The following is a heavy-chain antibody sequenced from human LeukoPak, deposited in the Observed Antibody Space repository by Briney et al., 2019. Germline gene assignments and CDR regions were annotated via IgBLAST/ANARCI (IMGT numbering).Heavy chain of an antibody. D-gene: IGHD1-26*01. CDR1: GFTFRNEE. CDR2: ISSTDSPI. Sequence: GGSLRLSCVVSGFTFRNEEMNWVRQAPGRGLEWIAYISSTDSPISYGDSVKGRFTISRDNAKNSLYLQMNSLRVDDTAIYYCARGGNYAPFDYWGQGALGAVSS. CDR3: ARGGNYAPFDY. V-gene: IGHV3-48*03. J-gene: IGHJ4*02.